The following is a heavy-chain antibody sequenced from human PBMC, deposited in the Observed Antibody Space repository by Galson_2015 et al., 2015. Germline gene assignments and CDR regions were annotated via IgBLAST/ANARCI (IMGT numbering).Heavy chain of an antibody. CDR1: GGSISSYY. J-gene: IGHJ4*02. Sequence: SETLSLTCTVSGGSISSYYWSWIRQPPGKGLEWIGYIYYSGSTNYNPSLKSRVTISVDTSKNQFSLKLSSVTAADTAVYYCARGPGRFGSYWGQGTLVTVSS. V-gene: IGHV4-59*01. CDR2: IYYSGST. CDR3: ARGPGRFGSY. D-gene: IGHD3-10*01.